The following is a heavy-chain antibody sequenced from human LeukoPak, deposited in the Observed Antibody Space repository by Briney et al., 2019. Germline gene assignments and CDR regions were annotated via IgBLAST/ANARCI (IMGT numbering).Heavy chain of an antibody. D-gene: IGHD1-26*01. V-gene: IGHV3-30*02. Sequence: GGSLRLSCAASGFTLSSYGMHWVRQAPGKGLEWVEFIQYDGSNKYYADCEKGRFTISRDNSKNTLYLQMNSLRAEDTAVNNCANCVGHYYYYYMDVWGKGTTVTVSS. CDR1: GFTLSSYG. J-gene: IGHJ6*03. CDR2: IQYDGSNK. CDR3: ANCVGHYYYYYMDV.